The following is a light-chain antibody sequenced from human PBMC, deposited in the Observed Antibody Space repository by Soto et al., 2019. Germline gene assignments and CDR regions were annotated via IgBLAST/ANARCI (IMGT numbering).Light chain of an antibody. CDR2: GAS. CDR3: QQWGSSPWP. V-gene: IGKV3-20*01. Sequence: EIVLTQSPGTLSLSPGERATLSCRASQSVSSSYLAWYQPKPDQAPRLLIYGASRRATGIPDRFSGGGSGTDFPLTISSVEPEDCVVFYRQQWGSSPWPLGQRTKVEMK. CDR1: QSVSSSY. J-gene: IGKJ1*01.